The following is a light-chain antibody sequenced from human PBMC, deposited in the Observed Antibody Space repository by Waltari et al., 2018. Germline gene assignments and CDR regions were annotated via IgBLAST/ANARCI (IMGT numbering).Light chain of an antibody. CDR3: QVWDTNSDHWV. CDR2: YGS. J-gene: IGLJ3*02. CDR1: DIGDKS. V-gene: IGLV3-21*04. Sequence: SYVLTQPPSVSVAPGKTAPITCGGNDIGDKSVHWYRQKPGQAPVLLIYYGSGGPSWSPERFSGSNSGNTATLTTSRVEVGDEADYYCQVWDTNSDHWVFGGGTKLTVL.